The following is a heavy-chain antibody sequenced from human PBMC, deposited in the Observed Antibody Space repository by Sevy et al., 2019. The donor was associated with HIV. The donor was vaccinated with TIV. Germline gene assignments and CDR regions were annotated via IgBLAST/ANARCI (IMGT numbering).Heavy chain of an antibody. CDR3: ARRAGNWDYFDY. V-gene: IGHV3-21*05. D-gene: IGHD7-27*01. J-gene: IGHJ4*02. Sequence: GGSLRLSCTASGFTFSSYEMNWVRQAPGKGLEWVSYISGISTYTNYADSVKGRFTISRDNAKNSMYLQLNSLRAEDTAVYYCARRAGNWDYFDYWGQGTLVTVSS. CDR2: ISGISTYT. CDR1: GFTFSSYE.